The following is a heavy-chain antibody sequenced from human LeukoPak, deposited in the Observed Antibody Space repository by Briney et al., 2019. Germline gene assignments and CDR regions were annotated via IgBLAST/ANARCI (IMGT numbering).Heavy chain of an antibody. D-gene: IGHD1-14*01. CDR3: ARVSHRRGWYFDY. CDR1: GYTFTSYD. V-gene: IGHV1-2*04. CDR2: INPNSGGT. J-gene: IGHJ4*02. Sequence: ASVKVSCKASGYTFTSYDINWVRQATGQGLEWMGWINPNSGGTNYAQKFQGWVTMTRDTSISTAYMELSRLRSDDTAVYYCARVSHRRGWYFDYWGQGTLVTVSS.